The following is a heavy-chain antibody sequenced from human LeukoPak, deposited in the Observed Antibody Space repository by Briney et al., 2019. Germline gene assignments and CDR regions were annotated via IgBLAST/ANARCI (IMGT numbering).Heavy chain of an antibody. Sequence: GGSLRLSCAASGFTVSSNYMSWVRQAPGKGLEWVSVIYSGGSTYYADSVKGRFTISRDNSKNTLYLQMNRLRAEDTAVYYCARGGGVLLWFGGESAFDIWGQGTMVTVSS. CDR3: ARGGGVLLWFGGESAFDI. CDR2: IYSGGST. D-gene: IGHD3-10*01. CDR1: GFTVSSNY. V-gene: IGHV3-53*01. J-gene: IGHJ3*02.